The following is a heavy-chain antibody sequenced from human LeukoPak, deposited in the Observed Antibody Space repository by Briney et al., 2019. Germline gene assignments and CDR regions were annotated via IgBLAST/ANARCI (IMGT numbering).Heavy chain of an antibody. D-gene: IGHD3-22*01. CDR2: MSDSGGST. Sequence: GGSLRLSCAASGFTFSSYAMSWVRQAPEKGLEWVSAMSDSGGSTHHAVSVKGRFHLSRDNSKNTVNLQMNSLRGEDTAVYYCVKVGGSGYYPDIWGQGTMVTVSS. V-gene: IGHV3-23*01. CDR1: GFTFSSYA. J-gene: IGHJ3*02. CDR3: VKVGGSGYYPDI.